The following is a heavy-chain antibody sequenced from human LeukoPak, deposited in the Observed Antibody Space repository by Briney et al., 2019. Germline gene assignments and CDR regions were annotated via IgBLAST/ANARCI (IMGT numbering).Heavy chain of an antibody. J-gene: IGHJ6*02. CDR2: ISSSSSYI. CDR1: GFTFSSYS. V-gene: IGHV3-21*01. D-gene: IGHD5-18*01. CDR3: ARDASTAMGYYGMDV. Sequence: PGGSLRLSCAASGFTFSSYSMSWVRQAPGKGLEWVSSISSSSSYIYYADSVKGRFTISRDNAKNSLYLQMNSLRAEDTAVYYCARDASTAMGYYGMDVWGQGTTVTVSS.